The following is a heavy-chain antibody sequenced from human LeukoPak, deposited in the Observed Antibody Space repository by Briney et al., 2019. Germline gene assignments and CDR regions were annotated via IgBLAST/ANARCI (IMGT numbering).Heavy chain of an antibody. V-gene: IGHV3-21*01. CDR2: ISSSSYI. CDR1: GFPFSSYP. CDR3: ANHDEYYYDSSGYLVY. J-gene: IGHJ4*02. Sequence: PGGSLRLSCAGSGFPFSSYPISWVRQPPGKGLEWVSSISSSSYIYYADSVKGRFTISRDNAKNSLYLQMNSLRAEDTAVYYCANHDEYYYDSSGYLVYWGQGTLVTVSS. D-gene: IGHD3-22*01.